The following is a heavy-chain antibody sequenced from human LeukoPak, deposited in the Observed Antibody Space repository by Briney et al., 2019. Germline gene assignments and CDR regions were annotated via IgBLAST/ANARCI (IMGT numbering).Heavy chain of an antibody. D-gene: IGHD6-13*01. CDR1: GFTFSSYG. CDR3: AKQKWGIAAAGNDY. J-gene: IGHJ4*02. V-gene: IGHV3-30*02. CDR2: IRYDGSNK. Sequence: GGSLRLSCAASGFTFSSYGMHWVRQAPGKGLEWVAFIRYDGSNKYYADSVKGRFTISRDNSKNTLYLQMNSLRVEDTAVYYCAKQKWGIAAAGNDYWGQGTLVTVSS.